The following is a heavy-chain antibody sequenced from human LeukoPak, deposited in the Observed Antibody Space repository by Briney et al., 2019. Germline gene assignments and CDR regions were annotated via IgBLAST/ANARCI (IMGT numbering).Heavy chain of an antibody. J-gene: IGHJ3*02. CDR2: IYPGDSDT. CDR1: GYSFTKFW. CDR3: ARLYLPYTSAWYGSAFDI. Sequence: HGESLKISCKASGYSFTKFWIAWVRQMPGKGLEWVGIIYPGDSDTRYSPSFQGQVTISADRSITTAYLQWSSLKASDTAMYYCARLYLPYTSAWYGSAFDIWGQGTMVTVSS. D-gene: IGHD6-13*01. V-gene: IGHV5-51*01.